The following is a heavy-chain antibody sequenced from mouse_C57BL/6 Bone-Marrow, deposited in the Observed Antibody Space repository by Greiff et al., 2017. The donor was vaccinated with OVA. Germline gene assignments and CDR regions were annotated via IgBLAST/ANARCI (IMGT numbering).Heavy chain of an antibody. J-gene: IGHJ3*01. V-gene: IGHV1-81*01. CDR3: ARRDYYGSSYVAY. CDR1: GYTFTSYG. CDR2: IYPRSGNT. D-gene: IGHD1-1*01. Sequence: QVHVKQSGAELARPGASVKLSCKASGYTFTSYGISWVKQRTGQGLEWIGEIYPRSGNTYYNEKFKGKATLTADKSSSTAYMELRSLTSEDSAVYFCARRDYYGSSYVAYWGQGTLVTVSA.